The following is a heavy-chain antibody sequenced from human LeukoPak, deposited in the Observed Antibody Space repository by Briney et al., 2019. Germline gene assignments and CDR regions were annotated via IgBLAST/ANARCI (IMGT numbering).Heavy chain of an antibody. CDR2: IYYSGNT. V-gene: IGHV4-39*07. CDR3: ARARWLQWGSDY. CDR1: GGSISSSSNY. D-gene: IGHD5-24*01. J-gene: IGHJ4*02. Sequence: PSETLSPTCTVSGGSISSSSNYWGWIRQPPGKGLEWIGSIYYSGNTYYNPSLKSRVTISLDTSKNQFSLRLTSVTAADTAVYYCARARWLQWGSDYWGQGTLVTVSS.